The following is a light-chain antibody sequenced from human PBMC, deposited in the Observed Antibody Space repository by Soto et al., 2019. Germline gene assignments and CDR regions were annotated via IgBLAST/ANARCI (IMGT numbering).Light chain of an antibody. CDR3: QLYGISPH. V-gene: IGKV3-20*01. J-gene: IGKJ5*01. CDR2: GAS. Sequence: ENVLTQSPGTLSLSPGERVTLSCRASQSVDSNSLAWYQQKPGQAPRLLIYGASNRATGIPDRFSGSGSGTDFTLTISRLEPEDFAVYYCQLYGISPHFGQGTRLEIK. CDR1: QSVDSNS.